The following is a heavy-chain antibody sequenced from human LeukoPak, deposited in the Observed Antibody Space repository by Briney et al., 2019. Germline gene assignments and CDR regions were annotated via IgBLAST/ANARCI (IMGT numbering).Heavy chain of an antibody. Sequence: SGTLSLTCAVSGGSISSSNWWSWVRQPPGKGLEWIGEIYHSGSTNYNPSLKSRVTISVDTSKNQFSLKLSSVTAADTAVYYCARVRDGYNYYPFDYWGQGTLVTVSS. CDR1: GGSISSSNW. D-gene: IGHD5-24*01. V-gene: IGHV4-4*02. J-gene: IGHJ4*02. CDR2: IYHSGST. CDR3: ARVRDGYNYYPFDY.